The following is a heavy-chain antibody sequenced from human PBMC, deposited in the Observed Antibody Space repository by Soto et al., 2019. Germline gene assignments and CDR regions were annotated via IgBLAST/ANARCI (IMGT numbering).Heavy chain of an antibody. D-gene: IGHD3-10*01. J-gene: IGHJ4*02. CDR2: VIPIFGTV. V-gene: IGHV1-69*01. Sequence: QVQLVQSGAEVKKPGSSVTVSCKASGDTFSNYAISWVRQAPGQGLEWLGGVIPIFGTVNYAQNFQDRLTITADESTSTAYMELSSLRSEDTAVYYCARGYLHGSSLLDYWGLGTLVTVSS. CDR3: ARGYLHGSSLLDY. CDR1: GDTFSNYA.